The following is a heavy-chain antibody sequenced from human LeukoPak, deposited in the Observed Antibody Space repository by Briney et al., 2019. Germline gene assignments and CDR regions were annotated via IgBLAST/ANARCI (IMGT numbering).Heavy chain of an antibody. Sequence: GGSLRLSCAASGFTFSGSAMHWVRQASGKGLEWVGRIRSKANSYATAYAASVKGRFTISRDDSKNTAYLQMNSLKTEDTAVYYCTRLRGMATNDFDYWGQGTLATVSS. V-gene: IGHV3-73*01. D-gene: IGHD5-24*01. CDR1: GFTFSGSA. CDR3: TRLRGMATNDFDY. J-gene: IGHJ4*02. CDR2: IRSKANSYAT.